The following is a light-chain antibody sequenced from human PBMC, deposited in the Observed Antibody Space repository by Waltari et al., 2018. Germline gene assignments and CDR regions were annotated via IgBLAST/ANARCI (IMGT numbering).Light chain of an antibody. CDR2: DVS. J-gene: IGKJ5*01. CDR1: QSVSDY. V-gene: IGKV3-11*01. Sequence: EIVLTQSPVTLSLSPGERATLSCRASQSVSDYLAWFRQKPGQAPRLLIYDVSNRAPGIPARFSGSGSETDFTRTISSLEPDDFGIYYCQQRSGWPPAITFGQGTRLEIK. CDR3: QQRSGWPPAIT.